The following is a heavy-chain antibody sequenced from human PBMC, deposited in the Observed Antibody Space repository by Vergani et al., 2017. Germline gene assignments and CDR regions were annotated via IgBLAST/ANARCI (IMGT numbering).Heavy chain of an antibody. D-gene: IGHD6-13*01. CDR2: IAYDGSNN. J-gene: IGHJ4*02. Sequence: QVQLVESGGGVVQPGRSLRLSCAASGLTFSSYAMHWVRPAPGKGLEWVAVIAYDGSNNYYAYSVKGRFTISRDNDKNTLYLQMNSLRAEDTAVYYCARGSSSWYGKFDYWGQGTLVTVSS. CDR1: GLTFSSYA. CDR3: ARGSSSWYGKFDY. V-gene: IGHV3-30-3*01.